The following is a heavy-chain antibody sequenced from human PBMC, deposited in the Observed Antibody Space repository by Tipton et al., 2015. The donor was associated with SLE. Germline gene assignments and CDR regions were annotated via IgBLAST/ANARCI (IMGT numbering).Heavy chain of an antibody. J-gene: IGHJ1*01. CDR1: GFTFSSYW. V-gene: IGHV3-7*01. CDR3: AGEPRSLAH. CDR2: ISLDGSQT. Sequence: SLRLSCAASGFTFSSYWMSWVRQAPGKGLEWLAAISLDGSQTYYVDSVKGRFTISRDNAKNSLYLQLNSLRAEDTAVYYCAGEPRSLAHWGQGTLVTVSS.